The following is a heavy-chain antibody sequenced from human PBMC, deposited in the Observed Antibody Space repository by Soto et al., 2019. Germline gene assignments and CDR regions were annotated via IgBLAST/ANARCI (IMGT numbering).Heavy chain of an antibody. Sequence: GGSLRLSCAASGFTFSNAWMSWVRQAPGKGLEWVGRIKSRTNGGTTDYAAPVKGRFTISRDDSKTTLYLQMNSLRTEDTAVYYCTTDDPIKRSWGQGTLVTVSS. V-gene: IGHV3-15*01. CDR2: IKSRTNGGTT. CDR1: GFTFSNAW. CDR3: TTDDPIKRS. J-gene: IGHJ5*02.